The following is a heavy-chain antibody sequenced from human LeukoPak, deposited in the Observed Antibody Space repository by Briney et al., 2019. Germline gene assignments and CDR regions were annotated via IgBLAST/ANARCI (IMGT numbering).Heavy chain of an antibody. J-gene: IGHJ4*02. CDR2: ISGSGGST. Sequence: GGSLRLSCAVSGFTFYNYGMSWVRQAPGKGLEWVSVISGSGGSTSYADSVKGRFTISRDNSMNTLYLQMNSLRAEDTAVYYCAKDDRIQTRRYSYNYWGQGTLVTVSS. D-gene: IGHD5-18*01. V-gene: IGHV3-23*01. CDR1: GFTFYNYG. CDR3: AKDDRIQTRRYSYNY.